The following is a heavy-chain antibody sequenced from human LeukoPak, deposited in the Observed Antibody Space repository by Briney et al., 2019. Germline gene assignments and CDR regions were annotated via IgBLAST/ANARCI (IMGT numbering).Heavy chain of an antibody. CDR3: AKAHDFLADYRYRFDY. V-gene: IGHV3-23*01. Sequence: GGSLRPSCEVSGFAFRSYVMSWVRQAPGNGLEWVSAIDSSGVTTQYADSAKGRFTIFRDNSKNTLYLQLNSLRAEDTAVYCCAKAHDFLADYRYRFDYWGQGTLVTVSS. CDR1: GFAFRSYV. CDR2: IDSSGVTT. J-gene: IGHJ4*02. D-gene: IGHD3-9*01.